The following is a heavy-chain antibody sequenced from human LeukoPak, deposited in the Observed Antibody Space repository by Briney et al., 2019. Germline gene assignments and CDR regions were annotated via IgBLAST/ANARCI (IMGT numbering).Heavy chain of an antibody. CDR3: AKVWFGERTFEY. CDR2: ISGGST. V-gene: IGHV3-23*01. CDR1: GFTFSSYA. Sequence: GGSLRLSCAASGFTFSSYAMSWVRQAPGKGLEWVSLISGGSTYYAGSVKGRLTISRDNSKNTLYLQMSSLRAEDTAVYYCAKVWFGERTFEYWGQGTLVTVSS. J-gene: IGHJ4*02. D-gene: IGHD3-10*01.